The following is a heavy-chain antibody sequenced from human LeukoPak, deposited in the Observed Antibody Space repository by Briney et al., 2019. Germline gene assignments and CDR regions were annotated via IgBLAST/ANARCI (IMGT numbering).Heavy chain of an antibody. D-gene: IGHD5-18*01. CDR2: INHSGST. V-gene: IGHV4-39*07. J-gene: IGHJ4*02. CDR1: GGSISSSSYY. CDR3: ASDSSGYNLH. Sequence: SETLSLTCTVSGGSISSSSYYWGWIRQPPGKGLEWIGEINHSGSTNYNPSLKSRVTISVDTSKNQFSLKLSSVTAADTAVYYCASDSSGYNLHWGQGTLVTVSS.